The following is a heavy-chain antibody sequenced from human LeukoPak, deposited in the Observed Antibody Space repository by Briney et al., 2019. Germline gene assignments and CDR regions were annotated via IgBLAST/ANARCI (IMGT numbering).Heavy chain of an antibody. CDR3: AREIGDVDTNWLDP. J-gene: IGHJ5*02. CDR2: IYYNGNT. CDR1: GGSISTYY. Sequence: SETLSLTCTVSGGSISTYYWSWIRQPPGKGLEWIGYIYYNGNTNYNPSLKSRVTISVDTSKNQFSLKLNAVTAADTAVYYCAREIGDVDTNWLDPWGQGTLVTVSS. V-gene: IGHV4-59*01. D-gene: IGHD5-24*01.